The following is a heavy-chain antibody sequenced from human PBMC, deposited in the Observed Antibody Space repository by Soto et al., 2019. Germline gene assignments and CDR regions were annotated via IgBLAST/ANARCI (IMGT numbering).Heavy chain of an antibody. J-gene: IGHJ6*02. V-gene: IGHV1-69*13. CDR1: GDTFSSYA. D-gene: IGHD5-12*01. Sequence: SVKVSCKASGDTFSSYAISWVRQAPGQGLEWMGGIIPIFGTANYAQKFQGRVTITADESTSTAYMELSSLRSEDTAVYYCARDGVEMATIGMDVWGQGTTVTVSS. CDR3: ARDGVEMATIGMDV. CDR2: IIPIFGTA.